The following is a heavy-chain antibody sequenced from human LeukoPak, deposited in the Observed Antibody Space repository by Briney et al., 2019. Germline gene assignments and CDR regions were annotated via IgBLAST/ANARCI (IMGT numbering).Heavy chain of an antibody. Sequence: PSETLSLTCTVSGGSISSSGYYWGWVRQPPGKGLEWIGNIYYSGSTYYNPSLKSRVTISVDTSKNQFSLKLTSVTAADTAVYYCARDYGDYAFDSWGQGTLVTVSS. CDR2: IYYSGST. CDR3: ARDYGDYAFDS. D-gene: IGHD4-17*01. CDR1: GGSISSSGYY. V-gene: IGHV4-39*02. J-gene: IGHJ4*02.